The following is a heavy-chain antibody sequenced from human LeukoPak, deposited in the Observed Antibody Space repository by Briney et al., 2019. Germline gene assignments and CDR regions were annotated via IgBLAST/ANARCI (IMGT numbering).Heavy chain of an antibody. CDR1: GYTFTSYY. V-gene: IGHV1-46*01. J-gene: IGHJ6*03. D-gene: IGHD5-24*01. CDR3: GTSPRDYYYYYYMDV. CDR2: INPSGGST. Sequence: ASVKVSCKASGYTFTSYYMHWVRQAPGQGLEWMGIINPSGGSTSYAQKFQGRVTMTRDTSTSTVYMELSSLRSEDTAVYYCGTSPRDYYYYYYMDVWGKGTTVTISS.